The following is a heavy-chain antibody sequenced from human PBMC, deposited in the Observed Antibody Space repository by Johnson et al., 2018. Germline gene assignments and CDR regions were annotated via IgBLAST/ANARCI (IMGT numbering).Heavy chain of an antibody. CDR3: AREDAIYRGGVFDI. Sequence: QPGRSLRLSCAASGFSFSSYGMHWVRQAPGKGLEWVAVISYDGSNKYYADSVKGRFTISRDNSKNTLYLQMNSLRAEDTAVYYCAREDAIYRGGVFDIWGQGTMVTVSS. V-gene: IGHV3-30*03. D-gene: IGHD3-16*01. J-gene: IGHJ3*02. CDR1: GFSFSSYG. CDR2: ISYDGSNK.